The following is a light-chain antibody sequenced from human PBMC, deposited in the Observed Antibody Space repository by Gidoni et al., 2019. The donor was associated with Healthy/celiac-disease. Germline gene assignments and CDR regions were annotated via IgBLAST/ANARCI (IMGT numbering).Light chain of an antibody. CDR3: QQYYSYPPT. CDR1: QGISSY. CDR2: AAS. V-gene: IGKV1-8*01. Sequence: AIRMTQSPSSFSASTGDRVTITCRASQGISSYLAWYQQKPGKAPKLLIYAASTLQSGVPSRFSGSVPGTDFTLTISCLQSEDFATYYCQQYYSYPPTFGQGTKVEIK. J-gene: IGKJ1*01.